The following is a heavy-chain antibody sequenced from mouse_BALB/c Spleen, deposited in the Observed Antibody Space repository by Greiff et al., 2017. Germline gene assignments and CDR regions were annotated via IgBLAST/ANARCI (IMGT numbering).Heavy chain of an antibody. J-gene: IGHJ4*01. CDR2: ISSGSSTI. V-gene: IGHV5-17*02. CDR3: ARGIYYYGSSDAMDY. D-gene: IGHD1-1*01. Sequence: DVMLVESGGGLVQPGGSRKLSCAASGFTFSSFGMHWVRQAPEKGLEWVAYISSGSSTIYYADTVKGRFTISRDNPKNTLFLQMTSLRSEDTAMYYCARGIYYYGSSDAMDYWGQGTSVTVSS. CDR1: GFTFSSFG.